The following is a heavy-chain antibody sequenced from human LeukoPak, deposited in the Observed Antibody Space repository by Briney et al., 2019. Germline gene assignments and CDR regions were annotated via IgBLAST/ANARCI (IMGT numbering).Heavy chain of an antibody. CDR1: GFTFSRYW. CDR2: ISGSGGST. D-gene: IGHD4-17*01. CDR3: AKGVGYGDYDWGGDY. Sequence: PGGSLRLSCVASGFTFSRYWMSWVRQAPGKGLEWVSAISGSGGSTYYADSVKGRFTISRDNSKNTLYLQMNSLRAEDTAVYYCAKGVGYGDYDWGGDYWGQGTLVTVSS. J-gene: IGHJ4*02. V-gene: IGHV3-23*01.